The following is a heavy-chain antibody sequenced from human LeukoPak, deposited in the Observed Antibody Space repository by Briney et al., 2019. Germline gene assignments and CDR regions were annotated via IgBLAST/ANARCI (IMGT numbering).Heavy chain of an antibody. V-gene: IGHV3-23*01. CDR1: GFTFRSHA. Sequence: GGSLRLSCAASGFTFRSHAMSWVRQAPGKGLGWVSAISGSGVSTYSADSVKGRFTISRDNSKNTLYLQMNSLRAEDTAVYYCAKDERYCSSTSCKLSEFDYWGQGTLVTVSS. CDR3: AKDERYCSSTSCKLSEFDY. D-gene: IGHD2-2*01. CDR2: ISGSGVST. J-gene: IGHJ4*02.